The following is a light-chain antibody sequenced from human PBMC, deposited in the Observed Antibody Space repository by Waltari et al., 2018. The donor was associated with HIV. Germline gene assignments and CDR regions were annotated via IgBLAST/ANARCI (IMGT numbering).Light chain of an antibody. V-gene: IGLV1-47*01. J-gene: IGLJ3*02. CDR2: RNN. CDR1: SSNIGTNS. Sequence: QSVLTQPPSASGTPGQRVTISCSGSSSNIGTNSVYWYHQLPGTAPKIIIYRNNQRRSGVPARFASSKSGTSASLAISGLRSEDEADYYGAAWDDSLSGWVFGGGTKLTVL. CDR3: AAWDDSLSGWV.